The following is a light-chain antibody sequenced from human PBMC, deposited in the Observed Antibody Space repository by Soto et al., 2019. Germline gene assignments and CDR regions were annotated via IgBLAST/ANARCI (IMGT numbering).Light chain of an antibody. J-gene: IGKJ3*01. Sequence: DLQMTQSPSTLSASVGDTVTITCRASQNINQWLAWYQQKPGKAPKLLIFAASSLQRGVPARFSGSGSGTDFTLTISSLQPDDFGTYYCQQSYSRVFTFGPGTKVDF. CDR3: QQSYSRVFT. CDR1: QNINQW. V-gene: IGKV1-5*01. CDR2: AAS.